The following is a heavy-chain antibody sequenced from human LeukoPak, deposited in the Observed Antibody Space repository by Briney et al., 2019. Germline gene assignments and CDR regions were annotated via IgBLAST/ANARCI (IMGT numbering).Heavy chain of an antibody. CDR2: ISWSSGSI. Sequence: GRSLRLSCAASGFTFDDYAMHWVRQAPGKGLEWVSGISWSSGSIGYADSVKGRFTISRDNAKNSLYLQMNSLRAEDTALYYCAKGGIVVVPAAMAFDIWGQGTMVTVSS. J-gene: IGHJ3*02. V-gene: IGHV3-9*01. CDR1: GFTFDDYA. D-gene: IGHD2-2*01. CDR3: AKGGIVVVPAAMAFDI.